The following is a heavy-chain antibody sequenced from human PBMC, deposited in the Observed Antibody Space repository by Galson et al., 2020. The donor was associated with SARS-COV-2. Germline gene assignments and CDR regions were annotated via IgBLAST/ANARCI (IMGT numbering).Heavy chain of an antibody. CDR2: INHRGST. CDR3: VRGAEERRIIVVVPYYYTYMDV. D-gene: IGHD2-2*01. Sequence: SETLSLTCAAYGGSFKNYYWTWIRQSPGKGLQWIGEINHRGSTTYDPSLQGRVAMSVDTSKNQFSLRLSSMTAADTAVYYCVRGAEERRIIVVVPYYYTYMDVWGGGTAVTVSS. CDR1: GGSFKNYY. J-gene: IGHJ6*03. V-gene: IGHV4-34*01.